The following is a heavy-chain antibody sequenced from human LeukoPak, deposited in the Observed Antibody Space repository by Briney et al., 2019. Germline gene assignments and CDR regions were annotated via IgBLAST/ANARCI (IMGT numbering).Heavy chain of an antibody. CDR2: IGHSGSA. D-gene: IGHD1/OR15-1a*01. J-gene: IGHJ5*02. CDR1: GGSFSGYY. V-gene: IGHV4-34*01. CDR3: ARAKQGGWFDP. Sequence: PSETLPLTCAVYGGSFSGYYWSWTRQPPGKGLEWIGEIGHSGSANYNPSLKSRVTISLDTSNSQFSLKLSSVTAADTAVYYCARAKQGGWFDPWGQGTLVTVSS.